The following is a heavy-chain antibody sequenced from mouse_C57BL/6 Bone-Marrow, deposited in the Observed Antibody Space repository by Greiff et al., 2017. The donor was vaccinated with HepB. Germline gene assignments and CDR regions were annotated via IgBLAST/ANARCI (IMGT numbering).Heavy chain of an antibody. CDR1: GFTFSSYG. D-gene: IGHD3-1*01. V-gene: IGHV5-6*01. Sequence: EVKLLESGGDLVKPGGSLKLSCAASGFTFSSYGMSWVRQTPDKRLEWVATISSGGSYTYYPDSVKGRFTISRDNAKNTLYLQMSSLKSEDTAMYYCARHLRERFAYWGQGTLVTVSA. J-gene: IGHJ3*01. CDR3: ARHLRERFAY. CDR2: ISSGGSYT.